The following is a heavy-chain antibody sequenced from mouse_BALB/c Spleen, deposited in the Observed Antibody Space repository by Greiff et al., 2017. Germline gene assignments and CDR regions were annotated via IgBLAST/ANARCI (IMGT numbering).Heavy chain of an antibody. V-gene: IGHV5-6*01. Sequence: VQLKESGGDLVKPGGSLKLSCAASGFTFSSYGMSWVRQTPDKRLEWVATISSGGSYTYYPDSVKGRFTISRDNAKNTLYLQMSSLKSEDTAMYYCARRSMVKDWYFDVWGAGTTVTVSA. CDR1: GFTFSSYG. D-gene: IGHD2-10*02. CDR3: ARRSMVKDWYFDV. J-gene: IGHJ1*01. CDR2: ISSGGSYT.